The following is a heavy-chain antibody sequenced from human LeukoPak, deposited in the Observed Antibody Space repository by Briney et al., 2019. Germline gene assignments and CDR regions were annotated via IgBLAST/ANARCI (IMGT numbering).Heavy chain of an antibody. D-gene: IGHD5-18*01. CDR2: IYYSGST. V-gene: IGHV4-59*01. CDR1: GGSISSYY. J-gene: IGHJ4*02. CDR3: AGRGYSYGNDY. Sequence: SETLSLTCTVSGGSISSYYWSWIRQPPGKGLEWIGYIYYSGSTNYNPSLKSRVTISVDTSKNQFSLKLSSVTAADTAVYYCAGRGYSYGNDYWGQGTLVTVSS.